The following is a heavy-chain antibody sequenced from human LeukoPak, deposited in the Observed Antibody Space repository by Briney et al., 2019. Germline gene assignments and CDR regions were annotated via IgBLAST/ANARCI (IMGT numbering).Heavy chain of an antibody. CDR2: ISYDGSNK. D-gene: IGHD6-13*01. V-gene: IGHV3-30*18. Sequence: GGSLRLSCAASGFTFSSYGMHWVRQAPGKGLEWVAVISYDGSNKYYADSVKGRFTISRDNSKNTLYLQMNSLRAEDTAVYYCAKDAAAGTSYFDYWGQGTLVNVSS. CDR3: AKDAAAGTSYFDY. CDR1: GFTFSSYG. J-gene: IGHJ4*02.